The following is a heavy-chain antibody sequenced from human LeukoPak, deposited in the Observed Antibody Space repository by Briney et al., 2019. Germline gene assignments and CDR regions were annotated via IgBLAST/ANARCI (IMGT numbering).Heavy chain of an antibody. CDR2: INPNSGGT. J-gene: IGHJ4*02. CDR1: GYTFTGYY. D-gene: IGHD3-10*01. Sequence: ASVKVSCKASGYTFTGYYMHWVRQAPGQGLEWMGWINPNSGGTNYAQKFQGRVTMTRDTSISTAYMELSRLRSDDTAVYYCARARALDYGSGSVFYYFDYWGQGTLVTVSS. CDR3: ARARALDYGSGSVFYYFDY. V-gene: IGHV1-2*02.